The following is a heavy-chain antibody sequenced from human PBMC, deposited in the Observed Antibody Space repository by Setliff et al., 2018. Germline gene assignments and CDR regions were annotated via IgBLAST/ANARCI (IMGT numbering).Heavy chain of an antibody. Sequence: GGSLRLSCAASGFTFSSYEMNWVRQAPGKGLEWVSYISGSGSSIFYADSVKGRFTISRDNAKNSLYLQMNSLRAEDTAVYYCARDTPPDTAMVQQFDYWGQGTLVTVSS. V-gene: IGHV3-48*03. CDR2: ISGSGSSI. CDR3: ARDTPPDTAMVQQFDY. D-gene: IGHD5-18*01. CDR1: GFTFSSYE. J-gene: IGHJ4*02.